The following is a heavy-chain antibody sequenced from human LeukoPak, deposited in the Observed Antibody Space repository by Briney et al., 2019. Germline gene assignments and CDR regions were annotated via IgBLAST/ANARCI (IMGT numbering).Heavy chain of an antibody. CDR1: GFTFDDYG. Sequence: GGSLRLSCAASGFTFDDYGMSWVRQAPGKGLEWVSGINWNGGSTGYADSVKGRFTISRDNAKNSLYLQMNSLRAEDTALYYCAKQVPAAIEVEHALDYWGQGTLVTVSS. D-gene: IGHD2-2*01. CDR2: INWNGGST. J-gene: IGHJ4*02. CDR3: AKQVPAAIEVEHALDY. V-gene: IGHV3-20*04.